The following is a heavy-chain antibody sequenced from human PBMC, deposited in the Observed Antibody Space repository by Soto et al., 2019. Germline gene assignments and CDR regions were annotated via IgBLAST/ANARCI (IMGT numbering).Heavy chain of an antibody. Sequence: QVQLVQSGAEVKKPGASVKVSCKASGYTLTSYGISWVRQAPGQGLEWMGWISAYNGNTNYAQKLQGRVTMTTDTSTSTAYMELRSLRSDDTAVYYCARDIYGDYDPNKLGYWGQGTLVTVSS. D-gene: IGHD4-17*01. J-gene: IGHJ4*02. V-gene: IGHV1-18*01. CDR2: ISAYNGNT. CDR1: GYTLTSYG. CDR3: ARDIYGDYDPNKLGY.